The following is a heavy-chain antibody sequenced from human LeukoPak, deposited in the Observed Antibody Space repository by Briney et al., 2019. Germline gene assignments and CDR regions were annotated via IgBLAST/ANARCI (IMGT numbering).Heavy chain of an antibody. Sequence: GGSLRLSCAASGFSLSSYSMNWVRQAPGKGLEWLSYISVRSTTINYADSVKGRFTISRDNAKNSLYLQMNSLRAEDTAVYYCASSPGFDFDWLPTPSYFDYWGQGTLVTVSS. V-gene: IGHV3-48*04. CDR1: GFSLSSYS. J-gene: IGHJ4*02. CDR2: ISVRSTTI. D-gene: IGHD3-9*01. CDR3: ASSPGFDFDWLPTPSYFDY.